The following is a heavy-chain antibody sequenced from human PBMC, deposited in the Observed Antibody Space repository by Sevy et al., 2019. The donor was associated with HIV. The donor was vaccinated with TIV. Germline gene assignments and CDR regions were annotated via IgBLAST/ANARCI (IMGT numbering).Heavy chain of an antibody. V-gene: IGHV4-59*12. CDR3: ARDHLSQGLDP. J-gene: IGHJ5*02. D-gene: IGHD3-3*02. CDR2: VFHSGDS. CDR1: GASITDYY. Sequence: ASETLSLSCSVSGASITDYYWSWIRQPPGKGLEWIGYVFHSGDSNYNPSLKSRVAMSVDTSKNQFSLRLASVSAADTAVYYCARDHLSQGLDPWGQGILVTVSS.